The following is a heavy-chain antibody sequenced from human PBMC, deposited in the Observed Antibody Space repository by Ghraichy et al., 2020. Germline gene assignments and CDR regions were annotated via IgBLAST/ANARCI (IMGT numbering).Heavy chain of an antibody. D-gene: IGHD3-10*01. Sequence: GGSLRLSCAASGFTFSSYAMSWVRQAPGKGLEWVSAISGSGGRTYYADSVKGRFTISRDNSKNTLYLQMNSLGAEDTAVYYCAKSYGSGSSYPSHYYRLDYWGQGTLVTVSS. J-gene: IGHJ4*02. V-gene: IGHV3-23*01. CDR1: GFTFSSYA. CDR3: AKSYGSGSSYPSHYYRLDY. CDR2: ISGSGGRT.